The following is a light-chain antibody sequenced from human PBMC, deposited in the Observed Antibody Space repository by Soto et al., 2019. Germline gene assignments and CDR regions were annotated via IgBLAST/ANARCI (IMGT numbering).Light chain of an antibody. CDR3: GAYAGTSRDV. CDR2: EVT. V-gene: IGLV2-18*02. Sequence: QSALTQPPSVSGSPGQSVTISCTGTSSDVGKYDRVSWYQQPPGTAPKLIIYEVTNRPSGVPARFSGSKSGNTASLTISGLQAEDEADYYCGAYAGTSRDVFGAGTQLTVL. CDR1: SSDVGKYDR. J-gene: IGLJ1*01.